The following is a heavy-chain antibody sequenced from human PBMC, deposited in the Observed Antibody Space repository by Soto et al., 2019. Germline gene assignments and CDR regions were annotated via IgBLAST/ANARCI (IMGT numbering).Heavy chain of an antibody. Sequence: QVQLVQSGAEVKKPGSSVKVSCKASGGTFSSYAISWVRQAPGQGLEWMGGIIPIFGTANYAQKFQGRVTITADESTSTAYMELSSLRSEDTAVYYCGRVGYGGNSGSDYYYYYGMDVWGQGTTVTVSS. D-gene: IGHD4-17*01. V-gene: IGHV1-69*12. CDR1: GGTFSSYA. J-gene: IGHJ6*02. CDR3: GRVGYGGNSGSDYYYYYGMDV. CDR2: IIPIFGTA.